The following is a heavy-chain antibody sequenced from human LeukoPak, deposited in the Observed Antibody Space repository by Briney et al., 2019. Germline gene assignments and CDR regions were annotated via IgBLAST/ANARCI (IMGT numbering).Heavy chain of an antibody. J-gene: IGHJ4*02. D-gene: IGHD3-22*01. CDR2: IRYDGSNK. CDR1: GFTFSSYG. V-gene: IGHV3-30*02. CDR3: ARVTYYYDSSGYYYHYYFDY. Sequence: GGSLRLSCAASGFTFSSYGMHWVRQAPGKGLEWVAFIRYDGSNKYYADSVKGRFTISRDNAKNTLYLQMNSLRAEDTAVYYCARVTYYYDSSGYYYHYYFDYWGQGTLVTVSS.